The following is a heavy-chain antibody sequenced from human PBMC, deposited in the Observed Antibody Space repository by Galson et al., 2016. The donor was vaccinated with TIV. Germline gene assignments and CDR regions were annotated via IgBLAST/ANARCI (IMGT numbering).Heavy chain of an antibody. D-gene: IGHD3-16*01. CDR1: GFTFGSYV. J-gene: IGHJ1*01. V-gene: IGHV3-23*01. Sequence: SLRLSCAASGFTFGSYVMHWVRQAPGKGLEWVLSVSGSGLSTYYADYVKGRFTISRHTSKNMVYLQMNSLRAEDTAIYYCAKDTVKGTQGGVFQHWGQGTPVTVTS. CDR2: VSGSGLST. CDR3: AKDTVKGTQGGVFQH.